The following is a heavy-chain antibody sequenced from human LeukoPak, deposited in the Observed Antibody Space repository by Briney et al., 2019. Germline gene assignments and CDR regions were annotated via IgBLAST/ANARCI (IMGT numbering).Heavy chain of an antibody. Sequence: GGSLRLSCAASGFTFSSYGMSWVRQALGKGLEWVSVIGVSGDTSYADSVKGRFTISRDNSKNTLYLQVNSLRAEDTAIYYCTKDYGGDPFDYWGQGTLVTVSS. J-gene: IGHJ4*02. CDR1: GFTFSSYG. D-gene: IGHD4-23*01. V-gene: IGHV3-23*01. CDR3: TKDYGGDPFDY. CDR2: IGVSGDT.